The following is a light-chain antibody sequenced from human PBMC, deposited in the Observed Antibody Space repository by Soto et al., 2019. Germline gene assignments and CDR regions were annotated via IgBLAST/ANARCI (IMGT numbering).Light chain of an antibody. V-gene: IGLV2-14*01. J-gene: IGLJ3*02. Sequence: QSALTQPASVSGPPGQSITISCTGTSSDVGGYNYVSWYQQHPGKAPKLMIYEVSNRPSGVSNRFSGSKSGNTASLTISGLQAEDEADYYCSSYTSNSTRVFGGGTKLTVL. CDR1: SSDVGGYNY. CDR3: SSYTSNSTRV. CDR2: EVS.